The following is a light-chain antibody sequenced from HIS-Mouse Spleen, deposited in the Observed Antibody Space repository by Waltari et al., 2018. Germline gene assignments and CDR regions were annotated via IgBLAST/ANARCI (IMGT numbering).Light chain of an antibody. V-gene: IGLV3-19*01. J-gene: IGLJ2*01. Sequence: SELTQDPAVSVALGQTVRITCQGDSQQKPGQAPVLVIYGKNNRPSGIPHRFSGSSSGKSASLNITGAQAEDETDYYCNSRDSSGNHVVFGGGTKLTVL. CDR2: GKN. CDR3: NSRDSSGNHVV. CDR1: S.